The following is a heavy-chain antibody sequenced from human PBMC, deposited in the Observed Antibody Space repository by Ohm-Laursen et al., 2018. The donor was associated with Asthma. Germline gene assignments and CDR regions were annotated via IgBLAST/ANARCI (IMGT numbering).Heavy chain of an antibody. Sequence: GSLRLSCSASGFTFSSSYMVWVRQVPGKGLECISYITPSSSPIHYSDSVKGRFTISRENAKNSLYLQMNSLRPDDTAVYYCARDVMEWYLPAFDFWGQGTLVTVSS. CDR1: GFTFSSSY. CDR3: ARDVMEWYLPAFDF. D-gene: IGHD3-3*01. J-gene: IGHJ4*02. CDR2: ITPSSSPI. V-gene: IGHV3-48*01.